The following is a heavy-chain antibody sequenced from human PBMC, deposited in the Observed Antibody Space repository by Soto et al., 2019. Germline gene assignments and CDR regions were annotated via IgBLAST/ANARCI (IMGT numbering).Heavy chain of an antibody. Sequence: ASVKVSCKASGGTFSSYAISWVRQAPGQGLEWMGGIIPIFGTANYAQKFQGRVTITADESTSTAYMELSSMRSEDTAVYYCARVSESMDTAMANYYYYGMDVWGQGTTVTVSS. J-gene: IGHJ6*02. V-gene: IGHV1-69*13. D-gene: IGHD5-18*01. CDR1: GGTFSSYA. CDR2: IIPIFGTA. CDR3: ARVSESMDTAMANYYYYGMDV.